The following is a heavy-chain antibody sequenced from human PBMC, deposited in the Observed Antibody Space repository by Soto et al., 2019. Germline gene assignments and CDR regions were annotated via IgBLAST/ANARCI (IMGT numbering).Heavy chain of an antibody. D-gene: IGHD2-21*02. Sequence: GASVKVSCKASGYTFTGYYMHWVRQAPGQGLEWMGWINPNSGGTNYAQKFQGRVTMTRDTSISTAYMELSRLRSDDTAVYYCARSCGGDCPYFDYWGRGTLVTVSS. CDR3: ARSCGGDCPYFDY. J-gene: IGHJ4*02. CDR2: INPNSGGT. V-gene: IGHV1-2*02. CDR1: GYTFTGYY.